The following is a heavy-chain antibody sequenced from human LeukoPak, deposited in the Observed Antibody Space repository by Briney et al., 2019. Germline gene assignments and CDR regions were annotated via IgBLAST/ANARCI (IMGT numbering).Heavy chain of an antibody. CDR3: AKGAYDYIEIGYFDS. CDR1: GFTFSSYA. J-gene: IGHJ4*02. V-gene: IGHV3-23*01. Sequence: GGSLRLSCAASGFTFSSYAMSWVRQAPGKGLEWVSAISGSGGSTYYADSVKGRFTISRDNSKNMLYLQMNSLRAEDTAIYYCAKGAYDYIEIGYFDSWGQGTLVTVSS. D-gene: IGHD5-12*01. CDR2: ISGSGGST.